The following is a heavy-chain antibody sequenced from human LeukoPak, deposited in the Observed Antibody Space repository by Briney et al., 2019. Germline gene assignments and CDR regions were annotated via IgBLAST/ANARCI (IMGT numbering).Heavy chain of an antibody. CDR1: GLTGSHNY. V-gene: IGHV3-74*01. J-gene: IGHJ5*02. Sequence: GGSLRLSCAASGLTGSHNYVSWVRQAPGKGLMYISRNNGDGSTTNYADVVKGRFTMSRDNVKNTLYLQMNSLRVEDTAVYYCARDPRNVGLAPWGQGTLVTVSS. D-gene: IGHD2-15*01. CDR2: NNGDGSTT. CDR3: ARDPRNVGLAP.